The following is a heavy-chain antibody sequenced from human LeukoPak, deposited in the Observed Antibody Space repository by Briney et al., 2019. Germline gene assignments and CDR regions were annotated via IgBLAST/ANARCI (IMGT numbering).Heavy chain of an antibody. CDR1: GGSISSYY. V-gene: IGHV4-59*01. Sequence: SETLSLTCTVSGGSISSYYWSWIRQPPGKGLEWIGYIYYSGSTNYNPFLKSRVTISVDTSKNQFSLKLSSVTAADTAVHYCARELTVTRGMDVWGQGTTVTVSS. CDR3: ARELTVTRGMDV. CDR2: IYYSGST. D-gene: IGHD4-11*01. J-gene: IGHJ6*02.